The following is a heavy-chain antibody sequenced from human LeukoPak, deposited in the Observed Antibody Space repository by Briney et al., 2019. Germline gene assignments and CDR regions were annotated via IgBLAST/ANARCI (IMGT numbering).Heavy chain of an antibody. CDR3: ARAVGTSRNFFDY. D-gene: IGHD4-23*01. CDR2: IYHSGST. CDR1: GYSISSGFY. J-gene: IGHJ4*02. V-gene: IGHV4-38-2*02. Sequence: SETLSLTCTVSGYSISSGFYWGWIRQPPGKGLECIGSIYHSGSTYCNPSLKSRVTISVDTSKNQFSLNLSSVTAADTAMYYCARAVGTSRNFFDYWGQGTLVTVSS.